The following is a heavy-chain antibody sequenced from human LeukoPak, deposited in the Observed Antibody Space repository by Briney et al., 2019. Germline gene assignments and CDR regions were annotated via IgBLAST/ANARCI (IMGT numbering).Heavy chain of an antibody. Sequence: SETLSLTCAVYGGSFSGYYWSWIRQPPGKGLEWIGEINHSGSTNYNPSLKSRVTISVDTSKNQFSLKLSSVTAADTAVYYCARDQSRRITIFGVATRYAFDIWGQGTMVTVSS. V-gene: IGHV4-34*01. D-gene: IGHD3-3*01. CDR1: GGSFSGYY. CDR2: INHSGST. J-gene: IGHJ3*02. CDR3: ARDQSRRITIFGVATRYAFDI.